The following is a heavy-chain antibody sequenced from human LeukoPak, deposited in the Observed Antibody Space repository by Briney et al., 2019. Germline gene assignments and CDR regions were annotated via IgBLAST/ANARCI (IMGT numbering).Heavy chain of an antibody. Sequence: PGGSLRLSCAASGFTFSSYWMSWVRQAPGKGLEWVANINQDGSKKYYADSVKGRFTISSDNAKNSLYLQMNSRRAEDTAVYYCAREDSGPSCDYWGQGTPVTVSS. V-gene: IGHV3-7*01. CDR2: INQDGSKK. J-gene: IGHJ4*02. CDR1: GFTFSSYW. D-gene: IGHD1-26*01. CDR3: AREDSGPSCDY.